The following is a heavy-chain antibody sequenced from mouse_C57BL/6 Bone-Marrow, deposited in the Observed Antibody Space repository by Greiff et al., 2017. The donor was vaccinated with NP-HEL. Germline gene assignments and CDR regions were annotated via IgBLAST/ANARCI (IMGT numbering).Heavy chain of an antibody. V-gene: IGHV7-1*01. CDR1: GFTFSDFY. D-gene: IGHD1-1*01. CDR3: ARDVYYGSSLWYFDV. Sequence: EVNLVESGGGLVQSGRSLRLSCATSGFTFSDFYMEWVRQAPGKGLEWIAASRNKANDYTTEYSASVKGRFIVSRDTSQSILYLQMNALRAEDTAIYYCARDVYYGSSLWYFDVWGTGTTVTVSS. J-gene: IGHJ1*03. CDR2: SRNKANDYTT.